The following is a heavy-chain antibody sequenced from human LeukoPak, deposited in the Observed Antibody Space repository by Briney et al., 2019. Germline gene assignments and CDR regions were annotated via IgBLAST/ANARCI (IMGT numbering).Heavy chain of an antibody. CDR3: AKVYYYDSRAGPIDY. CDR2: ISGSGGST. D-gene: IGHD3-22*01. Sequence: GGSLRLSCAASGFTFSSYAMSWVRQAPGKGLEWVSAISGSGGSTYYADSVKGRFTISRDNSKNTLYLQMNSLRAEDTAVYYCAKVYYYDSRAGPIDYWGQGTLVTVSS. J-gene: IGHJ4*02. V-gene: IGHV3-23*01. CDR1: GFTFSSYA.